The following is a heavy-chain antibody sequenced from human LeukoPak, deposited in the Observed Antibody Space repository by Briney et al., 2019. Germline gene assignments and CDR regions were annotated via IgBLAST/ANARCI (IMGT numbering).Heavy chain of an antibody. D-gene: IGHD2-2*01. CDR1: GYTFTSYG. CDR3: ARGGYCSSTSCYEVDYYYYYMDV. J-gene: IGHJ6*03. CDR2: ISAYNGNT. V-gene: IGHV1-18*01. Sequence: ASVTVSCKASGYTFTSYGISWVRQAPGQGLEWMGWISAYNGNTNYAQKLQGRVTMTTDTSTSTAYMELRSLRSDDTAVYYCARGGYCSSTSCYEVDYYYYYMDVWGKGTTVTVSS.